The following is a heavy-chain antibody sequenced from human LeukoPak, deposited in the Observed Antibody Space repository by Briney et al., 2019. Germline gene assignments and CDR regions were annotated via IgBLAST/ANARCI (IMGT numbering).Heavy chain of an antibody. D-gene: IGHD5-18*01. CDR1: DFSFITYA. V-gene: IGHV3-23*01. J-gene: IGHJ4*02. CDR3: AKNAGYSYGLYYFDY. CDR2: IISSGDIT. Sequence: TGGSLRLSCAGSDFSFITYAMSWVRLAPGKGLEWVSSIISSGDITYYPDSLKGRFTISRDNSKNTVYLQMDSLRADDSAVYYCAKNAGYSYGLYYFDYWGQGALVTVSS.